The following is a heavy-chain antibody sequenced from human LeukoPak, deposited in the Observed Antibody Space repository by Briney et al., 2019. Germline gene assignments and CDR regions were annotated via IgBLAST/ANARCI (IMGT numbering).Heavy chain of an antibody. CDR1: GGSISSYY. CDR2: IYYSGST. Sequence: SETLSLTCTVPGGSISSYYWSWIRQPPGKGLEWIGYIYYSGSTNYNPSLKSRVTISVDTSKNQFSLKLSSVTAADTAVYYCARHCPGSDAFDIWGQGTMVTVSS. CDR3: ARHCPGSDAFDI. J-gene: IGHJ3*02. D-gene: IGHD3-10*02. V-gene: IGHV4-59*08.